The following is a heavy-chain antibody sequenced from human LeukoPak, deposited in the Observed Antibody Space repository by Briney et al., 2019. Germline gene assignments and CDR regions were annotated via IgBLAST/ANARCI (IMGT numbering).Heavy chain of an antibody. CDR2: IYYSGNT. CDR1: GGSISRSGYF. CDR3: ARSTTVTPDLDY. D-gene: IGHD4-17*01. Sequence: KPSETLSLTCTVSGGSISRSGYFWGWIRQPPGKELEWIGSIYYSGNTYYSPSLKSRVTISVDTSKNQFSLKLSSVTAADTAVYYCARSTTVTPDLDYWGQGTLVTVSS. J-gene: IGHJ4*02. V-gene: IGHV4-39*01.